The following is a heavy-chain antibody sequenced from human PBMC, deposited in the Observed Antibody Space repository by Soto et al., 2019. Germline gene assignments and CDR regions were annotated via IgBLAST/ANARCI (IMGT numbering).Heavy chain of an antibody. CDR2: IIPILGIA. V-gene: IGHV1-69*02. Sequence: ASAKVSSTASGGSFSSYTISWVRQAPGQGLEWMGRIIPILGIANYAQKFQGRVTITADKSTSTAYTELSSLRSEDTAVYYCSYCISTSCYLTNTPSYYYGMDVWGQGTTVTVSS. CDR3: SYCISTSCYLTNTPSYYYGMDV. D-gene: IGHD2-2*01. J-gene: IGHJ6*02. CDR1: GGSFSSYT.